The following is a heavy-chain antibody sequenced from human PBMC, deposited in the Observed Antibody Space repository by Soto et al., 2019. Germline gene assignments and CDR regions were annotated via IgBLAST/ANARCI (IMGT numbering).Heavy chain of an antibody. V-gene: IGHV4-39*01. CDR3: ARQQYLFGELWSYFDY. J-gene: IGHJ4*02. D-gene: IGHD3-10*01. CDR2: IYYSGST. Sequence: QPPGKGLEWIGSIYYSGSTYYNPSLKSRVTISVDTSKNQFSLKLSSVTAADTAVYYCARQQYLFGELWSYFDYWGQGTLVTVSS.